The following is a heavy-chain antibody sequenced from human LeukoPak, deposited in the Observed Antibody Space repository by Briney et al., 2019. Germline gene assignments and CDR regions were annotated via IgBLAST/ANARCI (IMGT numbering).Heavy chain of an antibody. D-gene: IGHD6-13*01. CDR3: ARVAGGTTFDY. CDR1: GFTFSSYS. Sequence: GGSLRLSCAASGFTFSSYSMNWVRQAPGKGLEWVSYISSSSGTIYYADSVKGRFTTSRDTAKNILYLQMNSLRAEDTAVYYCARVAGGTTFDYWGQGALVTVSS. V-gene: IGHV3-48*04. CDR2: ISSSSGTI. J-gene: IGHJ4*02.